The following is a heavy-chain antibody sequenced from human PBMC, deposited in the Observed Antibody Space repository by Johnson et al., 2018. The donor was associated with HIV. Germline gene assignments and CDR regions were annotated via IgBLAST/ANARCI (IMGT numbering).Heavy chain of an antibody. CDR1: GFTFSAYG. CDR2: ISYDGNNK. V-gene: IGHV3-30*03. J-gene: IGHJ3*02. CDR3: AREGFIPVLLRGGAFDI. Sequence: QVQLVESGGGVVQPGRSLRLSCAASGFTFSAYGIHWVRQAPGKGLEWVTFISYDGNNKYYADSVKGRFTISRDNSKNTVYLQMNGLRAEDTAVYYCAREGFIPVLLRGGAFDIWGQGTMVTVSS. D-gene: IGHD3-10*01.